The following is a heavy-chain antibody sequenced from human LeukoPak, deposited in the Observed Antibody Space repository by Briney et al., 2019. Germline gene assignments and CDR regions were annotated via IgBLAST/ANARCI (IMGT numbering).Heavy chain of an antibody. D-gene: IGHD6-19*01. Sequence: GGSLRLSCAASGFTFSSYAMSWVRQAPGKGLEWVSSISFSSTHIYYADSIQGRFTISRDNAENSLYLQMNSLRAEDTAVYYCARDWPYSSGWYYFDYWGQGTLVTVSS. CDR1: GFTFSSYA. V-gene: IGHV3-21*06. CDR3: ARDWPYSSGWYYFDY. CDR2: ISFSSTHI. J-gene: IGHJ4*02.